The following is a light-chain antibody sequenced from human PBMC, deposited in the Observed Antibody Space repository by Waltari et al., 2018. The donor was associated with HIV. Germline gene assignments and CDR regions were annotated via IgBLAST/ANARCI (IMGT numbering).Light chain of an antibody. CDR3: ASHAGSKDV. J-gene: IGLJ2*01. CDR1: SSDIGAYNY. V-gene: IGLV2-8*01. Sequence: QSALTQPPSASGSPGQSVTTSCTGTSSDIGAYNYVSWFQQPPGKAPKLMIFDVSKRPSGVPDRFSGSKSGNTASLTVSGLQAEDEADYYCASHAGSKDVFGGGTKLTVL. CDR2: DVS.